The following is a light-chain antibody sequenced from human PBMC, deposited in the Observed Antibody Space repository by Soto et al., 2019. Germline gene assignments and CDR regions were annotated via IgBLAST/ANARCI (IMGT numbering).Light chain of an antibody. J-gene: IGKJ4*01. CDR3: QQYDTSPLT. V-gene: IGKV3-20*01. CDR2: GAY. Sequence: ALTPSPGTRSLSPGERATLACRASQSVSSSYLACHQQQPDPPPRLLISGAYNRTTGIPDRISGSCSGKDITLTISRLEPEDFAVYYCQQYDTSPLTFGGGTKVDIK. CDR1: QSVSSSY.